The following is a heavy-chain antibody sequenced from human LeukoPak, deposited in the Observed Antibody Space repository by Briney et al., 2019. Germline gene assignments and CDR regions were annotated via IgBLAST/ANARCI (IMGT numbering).Heavy chain of an antibody. V-gene: IGHV4-4*07. D-gene: IGHD2-15*01. Sequence: SETLSLTCTVSGGSINNYYWSWIRQPAGKGLEWIGRIYTRGSTNYNPSLKSRVTTSVDTSKNQFSLKLSSVTAADTAVYYCARGRYCSADICSGGDALDIWGQGTMVSVSS. J-gene: IGHJ3*02. CDR3: ARGRYCSADICSGGDALDI. CDR2: IYTRGST. CDR1: GGSINNYY.